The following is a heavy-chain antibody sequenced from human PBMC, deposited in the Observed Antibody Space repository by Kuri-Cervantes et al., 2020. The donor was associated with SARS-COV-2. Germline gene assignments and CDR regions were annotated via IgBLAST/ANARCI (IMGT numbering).Heavy chain of an antibody. CDR1: GFTFSSYS. V-gene: IGHV3-48*02. J-gene: IGHJ4*02. D-gene: IGHD4-17*01. CDR3: ARDPSSYGDYVGSYFDY. Sequence: GESLKISCAVSGFTFSSYSVNWVRQAPGKGLEWVSYINSGSSITYYADSVKGRFTISGDNAKDALYLQMSSLRDEDTAVYYCARDPSSYGDYVGSYFDYWGQGTLVTVSS. CDR2: INSGSSIT.